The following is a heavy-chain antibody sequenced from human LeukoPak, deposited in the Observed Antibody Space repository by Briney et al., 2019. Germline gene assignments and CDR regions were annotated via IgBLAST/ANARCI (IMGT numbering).Heavy chain of an antibody. V-gene: IGHV5-51*01. Sequence: GESLKISCQGSGYNFTTKWIGWVRQMPGKGLEWMGIIYPGDSKTIYSPSFQGQVFISADRSIRTAYLQWRSLNASDTAMYYCARHESVFSMDVWGQGTTVTVSS. CDR3: ARHESVFSMDV. CDR1: GYNFTTKW. J-gene: IGHJ6*02. CDR2: IYPGDSKT.